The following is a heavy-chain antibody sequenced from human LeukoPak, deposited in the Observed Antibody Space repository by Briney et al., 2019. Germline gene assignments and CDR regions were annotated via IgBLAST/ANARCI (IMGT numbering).Heavy chain of an antibody. CDR3: SRNGREARQLQH. CDR2: MNPNSGNT. Sequence: ASVKVSCKSSGYTFTSYDINWVRQATGQGLEWMGWMNPNSGNTGYAQKFQGRVTITRNTSISTAYMELSSLRSEDTAVYYCSRNGREARQLQHWGQGTLVTVSS. D-gene: IGHD6-6*01. V-gene: IGHV1-8*03. CDR1: GYTFTSYD. J-gene: IGHJ1*01.